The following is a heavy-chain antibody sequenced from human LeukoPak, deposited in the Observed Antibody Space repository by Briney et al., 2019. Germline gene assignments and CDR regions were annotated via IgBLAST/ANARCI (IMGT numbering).Heavy chain of an antibody. Sequence: SETLSLTCTVSGGSISSYYWSWIRQPPGKGLEWIGYIYYSGSTNYNPSLKSRVAMSVDTSKNQFSLNLKSVTPEDTAVYYCARNLIPEQLVLNFWGQGTLVTVSS. V-gene: IGHV4-59*01. J-gene: IGHJ4*02. CDR1: GGSISSYY. CDR2: IYYSGST. D-gene: IGHD6-13*01. CDR3: ARNLIPEQLVLNF.